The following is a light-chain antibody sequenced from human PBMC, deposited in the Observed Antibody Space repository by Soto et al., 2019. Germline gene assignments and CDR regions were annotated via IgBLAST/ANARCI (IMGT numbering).Light chain of an antibody. CDR1: QSVSSSY. Sequence: EIVLMQSPGTLSLSPGERATLSCRASQSVSSSYLAWYQQKPGQAPRLLIYGASSRATGIPDRFSGSGSGTDFTLTIRRLEPEDFAVYYCQQYGSSPNTFGQGTKLEIK. J-gene: IGKJ2*01. CDR2: GAS. CDR3: QQYGSSPNT. V-gene: IGKV3-20*01.